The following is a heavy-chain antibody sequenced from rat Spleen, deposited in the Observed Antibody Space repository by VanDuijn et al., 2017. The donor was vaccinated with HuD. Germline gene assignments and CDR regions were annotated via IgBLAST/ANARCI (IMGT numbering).Heavy chain of an antibody. CDR2: INSDGGRP. J-gene: IGHJ4*01. D-gene: IGHD1-12*02. V-gene: IGHV5-58*01. CDR1: GFTFNSYW. CDR3: ARHADYYDGSYHYGVMDA. Sequence: EVQLVETGGGLVQPGRSLKLSCVASGFTFNSYWMYWIRQAPGKGLEWVSSINSDGGRPYYPDSVKGRFTISRDNAKSTLYLQMDSLRSEDTATYYCARHADYYDGSYHYGVMDAWGQGASVTLSS.